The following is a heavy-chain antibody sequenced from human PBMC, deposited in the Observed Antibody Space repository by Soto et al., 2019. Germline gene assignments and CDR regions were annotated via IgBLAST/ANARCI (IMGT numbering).Heavy chain of an antibody. CDR3: ARAYN. CDR2: IKPDGSEK. Sequence: GGSLRLSCLSSGFTFSAHWMSWVRQVPGKGLEWVANIKPDGSEKNYVDSVKGRFTISRDNADNSLFLQMDSLRAEDTAVYYCARAYNWGQGTRVTVSS. CDR1: GFTFSAHW. J-gene: IGHJ4*02. V-gene: IGHV3-7*04.